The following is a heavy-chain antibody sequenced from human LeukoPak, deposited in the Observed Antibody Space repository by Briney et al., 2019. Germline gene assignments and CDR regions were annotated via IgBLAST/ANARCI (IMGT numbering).Heavy chain of an antibody. J-gene: IGHJ4*02. V-gene: IGHV4-4*09. CDR3: VVSPNQDFFDY. CDR1: GISINSHY. CDR2: IYGSGRT. Sequence: SETLSLTCTVSGISINSHYLNWIRQPPGKGLEWIGHIYGSGRTTYNPSLKSRVTMSVDTSKRHFSLNLKSLTAADTAVYYCVVSPNQDFFDYWGQGPLVTVSS.